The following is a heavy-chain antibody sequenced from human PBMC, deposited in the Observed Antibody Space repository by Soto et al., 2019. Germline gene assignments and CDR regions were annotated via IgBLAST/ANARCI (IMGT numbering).Heavy chain of an antibody. D-gene: IGHD2-2*01. J-gene: IGHJ6*02. CDR3: ARGQIVVVQAPTYYYYYYYGMDV. V-gene: IGHV4-34*01. CDR1: GGSFSVYY. Sequence: KTSETLSLTCAVYGGSFSVYYWSWIRQPPGKGLEWIGEINHSGSTNYNPSLKSRATISVDTSKNQFSLKLSSVTDADTAVYYCARGQIVVVQAPTYYYYYYYGMDVWGQGTTVTVSS. CDR2: INHSGST.